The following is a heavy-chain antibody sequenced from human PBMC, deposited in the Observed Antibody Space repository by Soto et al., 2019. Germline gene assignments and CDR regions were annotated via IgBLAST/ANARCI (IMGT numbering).Heavy chain of an antibody. D-gene: IGHD6-13*01. Sequence: EVQLVESGGGLVQPGGSLRLSCAASGFTFSSYTMNWVRQAPGKGLEWVSSINTPSSVINYADSVKGRFTISRDNAKNSLYLQMSSLRAEDTAVYYCATYKSNWFYYGMDVWGQGTTVTVSS. CDR3: ATYKSNWFYYGMDV. CDR1: GFTFSSYT. V-gene: IGHV3-21*06. J-gene: IGHJ6*02. CDR2: INTPSSVI.